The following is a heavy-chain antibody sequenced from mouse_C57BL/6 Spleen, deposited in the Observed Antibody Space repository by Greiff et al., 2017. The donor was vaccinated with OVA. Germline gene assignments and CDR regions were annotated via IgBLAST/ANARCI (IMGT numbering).Heavy chain of an antibody. D-gene: IGHD2-2*01. V-gene: IGHV5-16*01. CDR2: INYDGSST. Sequence: EVKLVESEGGLVQPGSSMKLSCTASGFTFSDYYMAWVRQVPEKGLEWVANINYDGSSTYYLDSLKSRFIISRDNAKNILYLQMSSLKSEDTATYYCARDLYGSPYAMDYWGQGTSGTVSS. CDR3: ARDLYGSPYAMDY. J-gene: IGHJ4*01. CDR1: GFTFSDYY.